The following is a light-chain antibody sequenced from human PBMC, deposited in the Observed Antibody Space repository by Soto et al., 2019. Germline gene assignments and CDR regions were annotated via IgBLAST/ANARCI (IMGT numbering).Light chain of an antibody. Sequence: QSALTQPPSASGTPGQRVTISCSGSSSKIGGNYIYWYQRLPGMAPKLLIYKNDQRPSGVPDRFSGSKSGTSASLAFTGFQTGDEADYYCGSWDSSLSAYVFGTGTKVTVL. CDR2: KND. CDR1: SSKIGGNY. J-gene: IGLJ1*01. CDR3: GSWDSSLSAYV. V-gene: IGLV1-47*01.